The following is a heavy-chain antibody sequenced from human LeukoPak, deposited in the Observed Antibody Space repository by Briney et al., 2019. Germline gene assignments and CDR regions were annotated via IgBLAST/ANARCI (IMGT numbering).Heavy chain of an antibody. CDR1: GGTFSSYA. Sequence: GASVKVSCKASGGTFSSYAISWVRQAPGQGLEWMGRIIPILGIANYAQKLQGRVTMTTDTSTSTAYMELRSLRSDDTAVYYCAKALYDTDGYGHLDVWGQGTTVTVSS. J-gene: IGHJ6*02. CDR3: AKALYDTDGYGHLDV. V-gene: IGHV1-69*04. D-gene: IGHD3-22*01. CDR2: IIPILGIA.